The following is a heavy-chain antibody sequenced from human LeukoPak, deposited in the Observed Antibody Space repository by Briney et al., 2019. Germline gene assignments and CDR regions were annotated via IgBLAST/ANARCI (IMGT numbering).Heavy chain of an antibody. J-gene: IGHJ4*02. D-gene: IGHD3-9*01. CDR2: ISSSGSTK. CDR1: GFSFSNHA. Sequence: GGSLRLSCAASGFSFSNHAMNWVRQAPGKGLEWVSYISSSGSTKYYADSVKGRFTISRDNVKNSLFLQMNSLSDEDTAVYYCARDFLTGYFDYWGQGTLVTVSS. V-gene: IGHV3-48*02. CDR3: ARDFLTGYFDY.